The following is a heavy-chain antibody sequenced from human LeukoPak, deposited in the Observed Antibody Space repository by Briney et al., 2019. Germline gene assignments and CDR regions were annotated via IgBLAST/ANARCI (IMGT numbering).Heavy chain of an antibody. V-gene: IGHV3-66*01. CDR1: EFSVGSNY. Sequence: PGGSLRLSCAASEFSVGSNYMTWVRQAPGKGLEWVSLIYSGGSTYYADSVKGRFTISRDNSKNTLYLQMNSLRAEDTAVYYCARDKWEPRYAFDIWGQGTMVTVSS. D-gene: IGHD1-26*01. CDR3: ARDKWEPRYAFDI. CDR2: IYSGGST. J-gene: IGHJ3*02.